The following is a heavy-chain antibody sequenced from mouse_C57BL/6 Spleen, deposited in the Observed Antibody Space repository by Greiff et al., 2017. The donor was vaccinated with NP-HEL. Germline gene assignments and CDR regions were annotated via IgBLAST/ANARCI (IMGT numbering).Heavy chain of an antibody. CDR3: ARGSYDGFFPLWFAD. Sequence: QVQLQQSGPELVKPGASVKISCKASGYSFTSYYIHWVKQRPGQGLEWIGWIYPGCGNTKYNEKFKGKATLTADTSSSTAYMQRSSLTSEDSAVYYCARGSYDGFFPLWFADWGQGTLVTVSA. D-gene: IGHD2-3*01. J-gene: IGHJ3*01. V-gene: IGHV1-66*01. CDR1: GYSFTSYY. CDR2: IYPGCGNT.